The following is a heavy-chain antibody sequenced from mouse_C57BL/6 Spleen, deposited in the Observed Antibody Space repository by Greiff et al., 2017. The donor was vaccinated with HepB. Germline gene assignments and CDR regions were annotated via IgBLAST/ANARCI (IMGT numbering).Heavy chain of an antibody. CDR1: GYTFTDYY. CDR2: INPNNGGT. D-gene: IGHD1-3*01. Sequence: EVQLQQSGPELVKPGASVKISCKASGYTFTDYYMNWVKQSHGKSLEWIGDINPNNGGTSYNQKFKGKATLTVDKSSSTAYMELRSLTSEDSAVYYCARGGTKWDFDYWGQGTTLTVSS. CDR3: ARGGTKWDFDY. V-gene: IGHV1-26*01. J-gene: IGHJ2*01.